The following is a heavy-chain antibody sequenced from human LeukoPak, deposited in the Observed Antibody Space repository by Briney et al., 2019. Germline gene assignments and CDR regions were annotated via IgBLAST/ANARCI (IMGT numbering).Heavy chain of an antibody. J-gene: IGHJ6*03. CDR1: GFTFSSNA. CDR3: AKAGTYYGSGSYYYYYYYYMDV. V-gene: IGHV3-23*01. CDR2: ITAGGDTT. Sequence: GGSLRLSCAASGFTFSSNAMTWVRQAPGKGLECVSAITAGGDTTYYADSVKGRFTISRDNSKNTLYLQMNSLRAEDTAVYYCAKAGTYYGSGSYYYYYYYYMDVWGKGTTVTISS. D-gene: IGHD3-10*01.